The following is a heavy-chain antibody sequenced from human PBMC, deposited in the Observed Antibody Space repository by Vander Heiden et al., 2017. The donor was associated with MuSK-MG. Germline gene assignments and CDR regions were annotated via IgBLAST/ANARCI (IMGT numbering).Heavy chain of an antibody. D-gene: IGHD3-9*01. CDR3: ARDSGSLRYFDWLSDAFDI. Sequence: EVRLGEAGGGWVKPGGDLGRTCAASGLTVGSCWMSWVRQGPGKGLEWVANIKQDGSEKYYVDSVKGRFTISRDNAKNSLYLQMNSLRAEDTAVYYCARDSGSLRYFDWLSDAFDIWGQGTMVTVSS. J-gene: IGHJ3*02. V-gene: IGHV3-7*01. CDR1: GLTVGSCW. CDR2: IKQDGSEK.